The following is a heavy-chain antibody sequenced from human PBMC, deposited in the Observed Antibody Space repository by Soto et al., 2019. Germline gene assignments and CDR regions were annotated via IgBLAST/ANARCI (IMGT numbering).Heavy chain of an antibody. Sequence: GGSLRLSCAASGFTSTNYVTNWVRQAPGKGLEWVSSISGSGTTTFYADSVKGRFIISRDNSKNTLYLQMNSLRAEDTALYYCAKDRVGGVPDAFDIWGQGTMVT. D-gene: IGHD2-8*01. V-gene: IGHV3-23*01. CDR2: ISGSGTTT. CDR3: AKDRVGGVPDAFDI. J-gene: IGHJ3*02. CDR1: GFTSTNYV.